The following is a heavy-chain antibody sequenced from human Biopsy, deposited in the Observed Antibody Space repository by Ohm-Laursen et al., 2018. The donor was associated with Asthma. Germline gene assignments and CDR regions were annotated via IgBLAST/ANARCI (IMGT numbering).Heavy chain of an antibody. CDR1: GFSFGSYG. V-gene: IGHV3-30*03. D-gene: IGHD3-22*01. J-gene: IGHJ4*02. CDR3: ARGDSSNWSHYYFDY. Sequence: SLRLSCTASGFSFGSYGMHWVRQAPGKGLEWVAVMSFDGRQTYYADSVKGRFTISRDNSKNTLYLQMNSLRAEDTAVYYCARGDSSNWSHYYFDYWGQGTLVTVSS. CDR2: MSFDGRQT.